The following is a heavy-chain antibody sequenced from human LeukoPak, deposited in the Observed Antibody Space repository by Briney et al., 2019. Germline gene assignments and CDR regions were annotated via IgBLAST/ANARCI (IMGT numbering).Heavy chain of an antibody. CDR3: ARTEESGYSYRYFGYYYYMDV. CDR1: GGSISSGTYC. CDR2: IYSGST. D-gene: IGHD5-18*01. V-gene: IGHV4-61*01. J-gene: IGHJ6*03. Sequence: PSETLSLTCTVSGGSISSGTYCWSWIRQPPGKGLEWIGYIYSGSTNYNPSLKSRVTISVDTSKNQFSLKLSSVTAADTAVYYCARTEESGYSYRYFGYYYYMDVWGKGATVTVSS.